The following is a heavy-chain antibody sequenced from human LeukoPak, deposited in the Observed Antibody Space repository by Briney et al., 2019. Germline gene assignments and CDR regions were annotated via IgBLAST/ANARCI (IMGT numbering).Heavy chain of an antibody. CDR3: ARTELRGEVAT. V-gene: IGHV1-2*02. Sequence: ASVKVSCKASGYTFTSYSMHWVRQAPGQGLEWMGWINPNSGGTNYAQKFQGRVTITRDTSISTAYMELSRLRSDDTAVYYCARTELRGEVATWGQGTMVTVSS. CDR2: INPNSGGT. D-gene: IGHD3-10*01. J-gene: IGHJ3*02. CDR1: GYTFTSYS.